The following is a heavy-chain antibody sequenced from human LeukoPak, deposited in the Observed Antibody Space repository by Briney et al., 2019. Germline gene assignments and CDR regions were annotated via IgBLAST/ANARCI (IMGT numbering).Heavy chain of an antibody. Sequence: PGGSLRLSCAASGFTFSSYSMNWVRQAPGKGLEWVSSISSSSSCIYYADSVKGRFTISRDNAKNSLYLQMNSLRAEDTAVYYCARDTYDFWSGYYPTLGYYYYYMDVWGKGTTVTVSS. V-gene: IGHV3-21*01. CDR1: GFTFSSYS. J-gene: IGHJ6*03. D-gene: IGHD3-3*01. CDR3: ARDTYDFWSGYYPTLGYYYYYMDV. CDR2: ISSSSSCI.